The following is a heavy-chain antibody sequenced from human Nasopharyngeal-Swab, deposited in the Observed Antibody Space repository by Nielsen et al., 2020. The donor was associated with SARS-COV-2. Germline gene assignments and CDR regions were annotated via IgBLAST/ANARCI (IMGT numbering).Heavy chain of an antibody. CDR2: ISAYNGNT. V-gene: IGHV1-18*01. CDR3: ARDSQGITIFGVVTMNYYYGMDV. Sequence: ASVKVSCKASGYTFTSYGISWVRQAPGQGLEWMGWISAYNGNTNYAQKLQGRVTMTRDTSISTAYMELSRLRSDDTAVYYCARDSQGITIFGVVTMNYYYGMDVWGQGTTVTVSS. J-gene: IGHJ6*02. CDR1: GYTFTSYG. D-gene: IGHD3-3*01.